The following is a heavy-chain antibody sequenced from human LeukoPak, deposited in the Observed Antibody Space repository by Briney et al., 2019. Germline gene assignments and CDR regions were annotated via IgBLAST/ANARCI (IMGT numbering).Heavy chain of an antibody. CDR2: INPSGGST. D-gene: IGHD3-22*01. J-gene: IGHJ4*02. V-gene: IGHV1-46*01. Sequence: ASVKVSCKASGYTFTSYYMHWVRQAPGQGLEWMGIINPSGGSTSYAQKFQGRVTITRDTSASTAYMELSSLRSEDTAVYYCARDSSGYYYLYYFDYWGQGTLVTVSS. CDR1: GYTFTSYY. CDR3: ARDSSGYYYLYYFDY.